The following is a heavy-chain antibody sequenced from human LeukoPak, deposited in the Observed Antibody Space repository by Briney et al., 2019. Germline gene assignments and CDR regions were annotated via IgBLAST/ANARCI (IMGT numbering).Heavy chain of an antibody. CDR3: AKASAAYYYDSSGYHFDY. CDR2: ISWNSGTI. CDR1: GFTFDDYA. V-gene: IGHV3-9*01. Sequence: TGGSLRLSCAASGFTFDDYAMHWVRQAPGKGLEWVSGISWNSGTIGYADSVKGRFTISRDNAKNSLYLQMNSLRAGDTALYYCAKASAAYYYDSSGYHFDYWGQGTLVTVSS. J-gene: IGHJ4*02. D-gene: IGHD3-22*01.